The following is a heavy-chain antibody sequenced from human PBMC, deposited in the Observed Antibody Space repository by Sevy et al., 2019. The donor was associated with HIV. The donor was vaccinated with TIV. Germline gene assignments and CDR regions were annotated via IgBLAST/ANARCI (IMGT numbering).Heavy chain of an antibody. CDR1: GFTFSSYE. Sequence: GGSLRLSCAASGFTFSSYEMNWVRQAPGKGLEWVSYISSSGSTIYYADSVKGRFTMSRDNAKNSLYLQMNSLRAEDTAVYYCATSPGIAVAGTLRPGDYWGQGTLVTVSS. D-gene: IGHD6-19*01. V-gene: IGHV3-48*03. J-gene: IGHJ4*02. CDR2: ISSSGSTI. CDR3: ATSPGIAVAGTLRPGDY.